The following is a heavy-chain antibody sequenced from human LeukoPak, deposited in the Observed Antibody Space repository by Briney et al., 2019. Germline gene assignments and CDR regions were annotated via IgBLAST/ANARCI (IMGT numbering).Heavy chain of an antibody. J-gene: IGHJ4*02. CDR2: IYHSGST. D-gene: IGHD3-16*01. Sequence: SETLSLTCAVSGYSISSGYDWGWIRQPPGKGLEWIGSIYHSGSTYYNPSLKSRVTMSVDTSKNQFSLKLSSVTAADTAVYYYARHSSLWGQHRLFDYWGQGTLVTVSS. CDR1: GYSISSGYD. V-gene: IGHV4-38-2*01. CDR3: ARHSSLWGQHRLFDY.